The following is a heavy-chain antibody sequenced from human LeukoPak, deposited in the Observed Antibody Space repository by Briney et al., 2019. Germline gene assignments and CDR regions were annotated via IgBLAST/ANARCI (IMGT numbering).Heavy chain of an antibody. Sequence: PGGSLRLSCTASGFTFGDYAMSWFRQAPGKGLEWVGFIRSKAYGGTTEYAASVKGRFTISRDDSKSIAYLQMNSLKTEDTAVYYCTRSASVWYLSYYYYYYMDVWGKGTTVTVSS. D-gene: IGHD6-13*01. CDR1: GFTFGDYA. CDR3: TRSASVWYLSYYYYYYMDV. J-gene: IGHJ6*03. CDR2: IRSKAYGGTT. V-gene: IGHV3-49*03.